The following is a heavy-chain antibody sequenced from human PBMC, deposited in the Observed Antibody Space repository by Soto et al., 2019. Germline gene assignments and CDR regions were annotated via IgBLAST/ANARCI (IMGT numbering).Heavy chain of an antibody. CDR1: GFTFSSYA. Sequence: GGSLRLSCAASGFTFSSYAMGWVRQGPGKGLEWVAVVSIGGSTHYADSVRGRFTISRDNSKNTLSLQMNSLTAEDTAVYFCAKTPCADIVASGALDLWGHGTLVTVSS. V-gene: IGHV3-23*01. CDR2: VSIGGST. D-gene: IGHD5-12*01. J-gene: IGHJ3*01. CDR3: AKTPCADIVASGALDL.